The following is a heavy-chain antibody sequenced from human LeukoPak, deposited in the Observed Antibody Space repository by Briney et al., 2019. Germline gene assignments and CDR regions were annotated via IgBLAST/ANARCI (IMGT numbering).Heavy chain of an antibody. V-gene: IGHV3-9*01. CDR3: AKGRAEVGATTFDY. J-gene: IGHJ4*02. CDR1: GFTFDDYA. D-gene: IGHD1-26*01. CDR2: ISWNSGSI. Sequence: PGRSLRLSCAASGFTFDDYAMHWVRQAPGKGLEWVSGISWNSGSIGYADSVKGRFTISRDNAKNSLYLQMNSLRAEDTALYYCAKGRAEVGATTFDYWGQGTLVTVSS.